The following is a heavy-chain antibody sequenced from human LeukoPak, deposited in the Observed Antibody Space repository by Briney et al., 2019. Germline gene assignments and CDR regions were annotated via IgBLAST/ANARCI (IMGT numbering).Heavy chain of an antibody. J-gene: IGHJ4*02. V-gene: IGHV5-51*01. CDR1: GYSFTSYW. Sequence: GESLQISCKGSGYSFTSYWIGWVRPMPGKGLEWMGIIYPGDSDTRYSPSFQGQVTISADKSISTAYLQWSSLKASDTAMYYCAGWEAVAGTIGDYWGQGTLVPVSS. CDR2: IYPGDSDT. D-gene: IGHD6-19*01. CDR3: AGWEAVAGTIGDY.